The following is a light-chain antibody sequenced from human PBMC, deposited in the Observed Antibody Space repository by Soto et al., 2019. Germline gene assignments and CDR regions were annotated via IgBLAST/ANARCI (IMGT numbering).Light chain of an antibody. V-gene: IGKV3-20*01. Sequence: EIVLTQSPGTLSLSPGERATLSCRASQSVSSSFLAWYQQKPGQAPRLLIYGASSRATGIPDRFSGSGSGTDFTVTFSRLETEDFAVYYCQQYGSPPWTLGDGTKVEFK. CDR3: QQYGSPPWT. CDR1: QSVSSSF. J-gene: IGKJ1*01. CDR2: GAS.